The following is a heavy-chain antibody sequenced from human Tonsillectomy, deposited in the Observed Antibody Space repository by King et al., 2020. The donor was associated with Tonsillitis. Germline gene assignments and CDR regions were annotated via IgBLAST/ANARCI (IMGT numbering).Heavy chain of an antibody. CDR1: GYSISSGYY. V-gene: IGHV4-38-2*02. CDR3: ARVRGWTDYYFDY. CDR2: IYHSGST. J-gene: IGHJ4*02. Sequence: QLQESGPGLVKPSETLSLTCTVSGYSISSGYYWGWIRQPPGKGLEWIGSIYHSGSTYYNPSLKSRVTISVDTSKNQFSLKLSSVTAADTAVYYCARVRGWTDYYFDYWGQGTLVTVSS. D-gene: IGHD6-19*01.